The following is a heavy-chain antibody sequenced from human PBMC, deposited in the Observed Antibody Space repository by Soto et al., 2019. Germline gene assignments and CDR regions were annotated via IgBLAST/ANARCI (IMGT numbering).Heavy chain of an antibody. CDR1: GFSFSSLA. J-gene: IGHJ6*02. Sequence: GGSLTLSCAASGFSFSSLAMSWVRQAPGKGLEWVSGISSSGGSTYYAATVKGRFTTSRDNSKNTLFLRMNRPRVEDTAVYYCMRPAPRGRHYFYFGMDVWGQGTTVTVSS. CDR3: MRPAPRGRHYFYFGMDV. CDR2: ISSSGGST. D-gene: IGHD3-10*01. V-gene: IGHV3-23*01.